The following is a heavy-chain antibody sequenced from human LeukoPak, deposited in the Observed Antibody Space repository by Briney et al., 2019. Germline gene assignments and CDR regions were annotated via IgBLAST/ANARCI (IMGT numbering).Heavy chain of an antibody. CDR3: ASSLILTGYYSDY. CDR1: GFTFSSYA. D-gene: IGHD3-9*01. V-gene: IGHV3-23*01. Sequence: GGSLRLSCAASGFTFSSYAMSWVRQAPGKGLEWVSAISGSGGSTYYADSVKGRFTISRDNSKNTLYLQMNSLRAEDTAVYYCASSLILTGYYSDYWGQGTLVTVSS. J-gene: IGHJ4*02. CDR2: ISGSGGST.